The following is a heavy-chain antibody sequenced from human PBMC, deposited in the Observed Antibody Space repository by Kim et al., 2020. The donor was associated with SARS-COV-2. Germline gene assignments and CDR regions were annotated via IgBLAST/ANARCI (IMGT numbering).Heavy chain of an antibody. CDR1: GYTFTSYA. J-gene: IGHJ4*02. Sequence: ASVKVSCKASGYTFTSYAMNWVRQAPGQGLEWMGWINTNTGNPTYAQGFTGRFVFSLDTSVSTAYLQLSSLRAEDTAVYYCARECIYDILTGYWALGYWGQRTLVTVPS. CDR3: ARECIYDILTGYWALGY. CDR2: INTNTGNP. D-gene: IGHD3-9*01. V-gene: IGHV7-4-1*02.